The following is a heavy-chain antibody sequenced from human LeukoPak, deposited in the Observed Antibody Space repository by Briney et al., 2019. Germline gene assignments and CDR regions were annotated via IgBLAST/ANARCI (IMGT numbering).Heavy chain of an antibody. CDR3: AKPTPASRIAAAGTFNY. D-gene: IGHD6-13*01. CDR2: ISGSGGST. V-gene: IGHV3-23*01. Sequence: GGSLRLSCAASGFTFSSYAMSWVRQAPGKGLEWVSAISGSGGSTYYADSVKGRFTISRDNSKNTLYLQMNSLRAEDTAVYYCAKPTPASRIAAAGTFNYWGQGTLVTVSS. CDR1: GFTFSSYA. J-gene: IGHJ4*02.